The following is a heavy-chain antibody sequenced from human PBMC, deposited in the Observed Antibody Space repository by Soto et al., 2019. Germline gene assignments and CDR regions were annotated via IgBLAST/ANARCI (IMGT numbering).Heavy chain of an antibody. V-gene: IGHV3-53*01. D-gene: IGHD2-15*01. CDR2: IYSGGST. J-gene: IGHJ6*02. CDR3: AREVVVVVADRGYYYGMDV. Sequence: GGSLRLSCAASGFTVSSNYMSWVRQAPGKGLEWVSVIYSGGSTYYADSVKGRFTISRDNSKNTLYLQMNSLRAEDTAVYYCAREVVVVVADRGYYYGMDVWGQGTTVTVSS. CDR1: GFTVSSNY.